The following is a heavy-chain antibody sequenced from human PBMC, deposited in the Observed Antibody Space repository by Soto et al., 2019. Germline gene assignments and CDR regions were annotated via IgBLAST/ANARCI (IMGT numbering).Heavy chain of an antibody. CDR3: AKDTQTSLIVVVPAAPLGP. CDR2: ISGSGGST. CDR1: GFTFSSYA. D-gene: IGHD2-2*01. J-gene: IGHJ5*02. Sequence: PGGSLRLSCAASGFTFSSYAMSWFRQAPGKGLEWVSAISGSGGSTYYADSVKGRFTISRDNSKNTLYLQMNSLRAEDTAVYYCAKDTQTSLIVVVPAAPLGPWGQGTLVTVSS. V-gene: IGHV3-23*01.